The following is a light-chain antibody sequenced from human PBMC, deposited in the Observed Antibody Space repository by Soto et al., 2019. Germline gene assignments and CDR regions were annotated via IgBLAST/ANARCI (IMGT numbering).Light chain of an antibody. CDR1: SSDVGGYNY. CDR2: EVS. V-gene: IGLV2-8*01. J-gene: IGLJ1*01. CDR3: SSYAGSAYV. Sequence: QSALTQPPSASGSPGPSVTISCTGTSSDVGGYNYVSWYQQHPGKAPKLMIYEVSKRPSGVPDRFSGSKSGNTASLTVSGLQAEDEADYYCSSYAGSAYVFGTGTKLTVL.